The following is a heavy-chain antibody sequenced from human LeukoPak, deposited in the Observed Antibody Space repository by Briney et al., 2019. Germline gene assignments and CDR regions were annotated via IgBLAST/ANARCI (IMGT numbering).Heavy chain of an antibody. V-gene: IGHV3-74*01. CDR2: INDDGSTT. Sequence: PGGSLRLSCAASRLTLSRLVMNWVGQAPGKGLVWVSRINDDGSTTNYADSVKDRFTISRDNAKNTLYLQMARLRPEDTAVYSCARALGSSSDYWGQGTLVTVAS. D-gene: IGHD3-10*01. CDR3: ARALGSSSDY. CDR1: RLTLSRLV. J-gene: IGHJ4*02.